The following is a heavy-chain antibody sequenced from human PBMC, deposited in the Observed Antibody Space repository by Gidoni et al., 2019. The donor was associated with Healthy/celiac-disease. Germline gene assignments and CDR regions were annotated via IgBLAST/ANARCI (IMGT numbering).Heavy chain of an antibody. D-gene: IGHD3-22*01. V-gene: IGHV1-69*04. Sequence: QVQLVQSGAEVKKPGSSVKVSCKASGGTFSSYAISWVRPAPGQGLEWMGRIIPIFGIANYAQKFQGRVTITADKSTSTAYMELSSLRSEDTAVYYCARRRGDYYDSSGYYGDYYYYYGMDVWGQGTTVTVSS. CDR1: GGTFSSYA. CDR2: IIPIFGIA. CDR3: ARRRGDYYDSSGYYGDYYYYYGMDV. J-gene: IGHJ6*02.